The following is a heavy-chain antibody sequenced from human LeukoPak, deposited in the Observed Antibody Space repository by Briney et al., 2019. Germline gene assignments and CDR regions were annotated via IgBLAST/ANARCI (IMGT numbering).Heavy chain of an antibody. CDR1: GYTFTSYD. Sequence: ASVKVSCKASGYTFTSYDINWVRQATGQGLEWMGWMNPNSGNTGYAQKFQGRVTMTRNTSISTAYIELSSLRSEDTAVYYCARTRYCSSTTCHNYYYYYMDVWGKGTTVTISS. V-gene: IGHV1-8*01. CDR3: ARTRYCSSTTCHNYYYYYMDV. J-gene: IGHJ6*03. D-gene: IGHD2-2*01. CDR2: MNPNSGNT.